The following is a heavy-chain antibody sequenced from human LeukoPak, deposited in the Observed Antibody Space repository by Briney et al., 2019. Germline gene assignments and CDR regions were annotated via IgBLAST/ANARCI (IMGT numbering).Heavy chain of an antibody. J-gene: IGHJ3*02. CDR3: ARDESGDYRGAFDI. CDR1: GGTFSSYA. Sequence: GASVKVSCKASGGTFSSYAISWVRQAPGQGLKWMGRIIPILGIANYAQKFQGRVTITADKSTSTAYMELSSLRSEDTAVYYCARDESGDYRGAFDIWGQGTMVTVSS. V-gene: IGHV1-69*04. CDR2: IIPILGIA. D-gene: IGHD4-17*01.